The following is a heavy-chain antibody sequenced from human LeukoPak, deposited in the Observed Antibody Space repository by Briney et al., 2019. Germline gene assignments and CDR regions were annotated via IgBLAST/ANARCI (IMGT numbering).Heavy chain of an antibody. D-gene: IGHD6-19*01. J-gene: IGHJ4*02. CDR3: AIDPVIAVAGSIVY. CDR2: INPNSGGT. V-gene: IGHV1-2*06. CDR1: GYTFTGSY. Sequence: ASVKVSCKASGYTFTGSYMQWVRQAPGQGLEWMGRINPNSGGTNYAQKFQGRVTMTRDTSISTAYMELSRLRSDDTAVYCCAIDPVIAVAGSIVYSGQGTLVTVSS.